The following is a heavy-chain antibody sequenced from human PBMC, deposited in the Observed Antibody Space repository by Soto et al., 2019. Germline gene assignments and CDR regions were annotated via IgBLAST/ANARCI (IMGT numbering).Heavy chain of an antibody. CDR3: AGAPYYDFWSGYFPPPYYYYGMDV. J-gene: IGHJ6*02. Sequence: VASVKVSCKASGGTFSSYAISWVRQAPGQGLEWMGGIIPIFGTANYAQKFQGRVTITADESTSTAYMELSSLRSEDTAVYYCAGAPYYDFWSGYFPPPYYYYGMDVWGQGTTVTVSS. V-gene: IGHV1-69*13. CDR1: GGTFSSYA. D-gene: IGHD3-3*01. CDR2: IIPIFGTA.